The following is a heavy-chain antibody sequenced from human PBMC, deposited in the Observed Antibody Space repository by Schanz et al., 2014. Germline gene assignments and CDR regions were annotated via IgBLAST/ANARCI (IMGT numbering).Heavy chain of an antibody. CDR1: EYTFTRHY. D-gene: IGHD4-4*01. J-gene: IGHJ6*02. CDR2: IHSTGGTT. Sequence: QVQWVQSGADVKKPGTAVKVSCKASEYTFTRHYMHWAPQAPGQGLEWMGIIHSTGGTTSHAQKFQGRVTMTRDTSTSTVYMELSSLRSEDTAVYYCASALTTWGGMDVWGQGTTVTVSS. CDR3: ASALTTWGGMDV. V-gene: IGHV1-46*01.